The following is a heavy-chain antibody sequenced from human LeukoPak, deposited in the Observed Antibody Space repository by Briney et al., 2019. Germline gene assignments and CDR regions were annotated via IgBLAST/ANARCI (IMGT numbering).Heavy chain of an antibody. J-gene: IGHJ6*03. CDR1: GYTFTGFY. Sequence: GASVKVSCKASGYTFTGFYMHWVRQAPGQGLEWMGIINPSGGSTSYAQKFQGRVTMTRDMSTSTVYMELSGLRSEDTAVYYCARDKVAGTEDPYYMDVWGKGTTVTVSS. CDR2: INPSGGST. V-gene: IGHV1-46*01. D-gene: IGHD6-19*01. CDR3: ARDKVAGTEDPYYMDV.